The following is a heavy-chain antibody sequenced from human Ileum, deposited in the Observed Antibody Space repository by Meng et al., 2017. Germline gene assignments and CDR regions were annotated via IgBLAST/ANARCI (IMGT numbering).Heavy chain of an antibody. CDR1: TFTSRA. CDR3: VREDSSGYWAY. D-gene: IGHD3-22*01. V-gene: IGHV1-3*01. CDR2: IIAGSGST. J-gene: IGHJ4*02. Sequence: QVQFWESGAEVKVPGASVRVSCNTFTSRAIKWARQAAGQRLEWMGWIIAGSGSTRYSQKLQGRITITRDTSANIAYMDLSSLRFEDTAVHYCVREDSSGYWAYWGQGTLVTVSS.